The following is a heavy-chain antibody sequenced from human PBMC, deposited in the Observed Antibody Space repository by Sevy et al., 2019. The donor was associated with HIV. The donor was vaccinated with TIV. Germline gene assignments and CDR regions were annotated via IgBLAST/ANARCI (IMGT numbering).Heavy chain of an antibody. CDR3: ARAGGDTAMVPFDY. J-gene: IGHJ4*02. V-gene: IGHV1-46*01. CDR2: INPSGGST. Sequence: ASVKVSRKASGYTFTSYYMHWVRQAPGQGLEWMGIINPSGGSTSYAQKFQGRVTMTRDTSTSTVYMELISLRSEDTAVYYYARAGGDTAMVPFDYWGQRTLVTVSS. D-gene: IGHD5-18*01. CDR1: GYTFTSYY.